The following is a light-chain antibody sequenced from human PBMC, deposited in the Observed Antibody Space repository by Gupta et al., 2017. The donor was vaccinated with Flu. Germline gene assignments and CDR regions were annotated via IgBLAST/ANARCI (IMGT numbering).Light chain of an antibody. Sequence: QSVLTQPPSVSGAPGQRVTISCTGSSSNIRAGYDVHWYQQLPGTAPKLLIYGNNNRPSGVPDRFSGSKSGTSASLAITRLQAEDEADYYCQSYDSSLSGVIFGGGTKLTVL. J-gene: IGLJ2*01. CDR1: SSNIRAGYD. CDR3: QSYDSSLSGVI. CDR2: GNN. V-gene: IGLV1-40*01.